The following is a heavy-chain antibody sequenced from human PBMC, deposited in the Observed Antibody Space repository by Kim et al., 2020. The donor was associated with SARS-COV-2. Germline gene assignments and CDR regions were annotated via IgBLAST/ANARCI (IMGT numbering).Heavy chain of an antibody. D-gene: IGHD3-10*01. J-gene: IGHJ4*02. CDR2: IYYSGST. Sequence: SETLSLTCTVSGCSISSYYWSWIRQPPGKGLEWIGYIYYSGSTNYNPSLKNRVTISVDTSKNQFSLKLISVTAADTAVYYCSRGRHQIRRGEFDYWGEG. CDR3: SRGRHQIRRGEFDY. V-gene: IGHV4-59*01. CDR1: GCSISSYY.